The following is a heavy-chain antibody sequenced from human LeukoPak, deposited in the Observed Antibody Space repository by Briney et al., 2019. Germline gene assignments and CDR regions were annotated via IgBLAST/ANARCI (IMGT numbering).Heavy chain of an antibody. D-gene: IGHD3-22*01. V-gene: IGHV3-30-3*01. Sequence: GGSLRLSCAASGFTFSSYAMHWVRQAPGKGLEWVAVISYDGSNKYYADSVKGRFTISRDNSKNTLYLQMNSLRAEDTAVYYCARGKYDSSGYYYAGEGVFDYWGQGTLVTVSS. CDR1: GFTFSSYA. CDR3: ARGKYDSSGYYYAGEGVFDY. J-gene: IGHJ4*02. CDR2: ISYDGSNK.